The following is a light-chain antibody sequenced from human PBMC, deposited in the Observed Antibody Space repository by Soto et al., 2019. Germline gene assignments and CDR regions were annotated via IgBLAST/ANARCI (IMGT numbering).Light chain of an antibody. V-gene: IGKV1-12*01. Sequence: IQMTQSPSSVSASVGDTVTLSCQTSHGVSGWLAWYQQKPGKAPTPIIYTVSNLQSGVPSRFSGSASGTDFSLTISNLQPEDFATYFWQQGKTFPFTFGPGTKV. CDR2: TVS. CDR1: HGVSGW. J-gene: IGKJ3*01. CDR3: QQGKTFPFT.